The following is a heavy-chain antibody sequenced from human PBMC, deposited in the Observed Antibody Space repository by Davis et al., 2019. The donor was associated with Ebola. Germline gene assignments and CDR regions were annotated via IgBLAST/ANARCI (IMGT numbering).Heavy chain of an antibody. D-gene: IGHD5-24*01. CDR3: VKSPRGWLEWDH. CDR2: INPDGITT. V-gene: IGHV3-74*01. CDR1: GFTFSSYW. J-gene: IGHJ4*02. Sequence: GESLKISCAASGFTFSSYWMHWVRQAPGKGLVWVSRINPDGITTFYVNSVKGRFTISRDNAKSTLFLQMNSLGGEDTAVYYCVKSPRGWLEWDHWGQGTQVTVSA.